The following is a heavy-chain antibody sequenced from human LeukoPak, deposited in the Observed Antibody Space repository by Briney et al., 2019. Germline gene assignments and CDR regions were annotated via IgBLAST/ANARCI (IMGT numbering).Heavy chain of an antibody. J-gene: IGHJ4*02. Sequence: GGSLRLSCAASGFTFSSYAMSWVRQAPARGLEWVSSLRGDGSTFYADSVKGRFTFSRDESRSTVYFQLNSLRVEDTAVYYCAKASWVSNGDAVMWGQGTLVTVFS. CDR1: GFTFSSYA. CDR2: LRGDGST. V-gene: IGHV3-23*01. D-gene: IGHD1-1*01. CDR3: AKASWVSNGDAVM.